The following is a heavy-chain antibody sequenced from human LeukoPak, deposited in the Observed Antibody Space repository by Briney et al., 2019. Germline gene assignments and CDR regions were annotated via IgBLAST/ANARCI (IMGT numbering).Heavy chain of an antibody. V-gene: IGHV4-30-2*01. CDR1: GGSISSGGYS. D-gene: IGHD2-15*01. Sequence: SETLSLTCAVSGGSISSGGYSWSWIRQPPGKGLEWIGYIYHSGSTYYNPSLKSRVTISVDRSKNQFSLKLSSVTAADTAVYYCASRYCSGGSCYVDYWGQGTLVTVSS. CDR2: IYHSGST. J-gene: IGHJ4*02. CDR3: ASRYCSGGSCYVDY.